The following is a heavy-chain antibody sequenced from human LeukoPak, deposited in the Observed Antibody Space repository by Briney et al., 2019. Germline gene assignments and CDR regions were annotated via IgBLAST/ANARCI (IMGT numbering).Heavy chain of an antibody. J-gene: IGHJ4*02. Sequence: SETLSLTCTVSGGSISSYYWSWIRQPPGKGLKWIGYIYYSGSTNYNPSLKSRVTISVDTSKNQFSLKLSSVTAADTAVYYCARDSGSGSKGYDYWGQGTLVTVSS. CDR3: ARDSGSGSKGYDY. CDR2: IYYSGST. D-gene: IGHD3-10*01. V-gene: IGHV4-59*01. CDR1: GGSISSYY.